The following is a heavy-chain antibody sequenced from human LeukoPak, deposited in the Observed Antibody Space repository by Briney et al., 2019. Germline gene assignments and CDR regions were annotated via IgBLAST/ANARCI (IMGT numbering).Heavy chain of an antibody. D-gene: IGHD1-14*01. CDR1: GXSISPYY. CDR3: ARQGPTESYWYFDL. V-gene: IGHV4-59*08. J-gene: IGHJ2*01. Sequence: SETLSLTCTASGXSISPYYGSWIRQPPGKGLEWIGYMYYSGSTHYNPSLKSRFTISVDTSKNQLSLQLSSVTAADTAVYFCARQGPTESYWYFDLWGRGTLLTVSS. CDR2: MYYSGST.